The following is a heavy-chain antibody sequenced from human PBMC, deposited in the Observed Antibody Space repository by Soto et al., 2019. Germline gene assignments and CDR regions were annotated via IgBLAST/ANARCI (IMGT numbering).Heavy chain of an antibody. Sequence: EVQLVESGGGLVQPGGSLRLSCAASGFTFSSYWMSWVRQAPGKGLAWVANIKQDGSGRYYVDSVKGRFTISRDNAKNSLYLQMKSLRAEDTAVYYCAREGPLWFGEDNYYYGMDGWGQGTTVTVSS. CDR3: AREGPLWFGEDNYYYGMDG. V-gene: IGHV3-7*03. J-gene: IGHJ6*02. CDR2: IKQDGSGR. D-gene: IGHD3-10*01. CDR1: GFTFSSYW.